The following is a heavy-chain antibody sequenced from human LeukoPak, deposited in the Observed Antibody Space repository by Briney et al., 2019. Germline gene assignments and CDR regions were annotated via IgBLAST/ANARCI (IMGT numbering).Heavy chain of an antibody. V-gene: IGHV4-59*01. CDR2: IYYSGST. Sequence: SETLSLTCTVSGGSISTYYWSWIRQPPGKGLEWIAYIYYSGSTNYNPSLKSRVTIAVDTSKNQFSLKLSSVTAADTAVYYCARGDYCAGDCHYLWGQGTLVTVSS. D-gene: IGHD2-21*02. CDR1: GGSISTYY. J-gene: IGHJ5*02. CDR3: ARGDYCAGDCHYL.